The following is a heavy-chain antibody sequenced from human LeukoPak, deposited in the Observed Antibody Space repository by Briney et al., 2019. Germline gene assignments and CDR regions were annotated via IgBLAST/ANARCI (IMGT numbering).Heavy chain of an antibody. D-gene: IGHD3-10*02. Sequence: SVKVSRKASGGTFSSYAISWVRQAPGQGLEWMGGIIPIFGTANYAQKFQGRVTITADKSTSTAYMELSSLRSEDTAVYYCAIYVNVRAIPTDFDYWGQGTLVTVSS. CDR3: AIYVNVRAIPTDFDY. CDR2: IIPIFGTA. J-gene: IGHJ4*02. CDR1: GGTFSSYA. V-gene: IGHV1-69*06.